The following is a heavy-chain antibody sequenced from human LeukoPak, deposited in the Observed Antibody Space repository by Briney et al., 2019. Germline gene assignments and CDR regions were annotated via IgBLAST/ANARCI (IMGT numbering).Heavy chain of an antibody. J-gene: IGHJ5*02. CDR1: GGSISSSSYY. V-gene: IGHV4-39*01. CDR2: IYYSGST. CDR3: ARHPPHELPVGLWFGDHPNGFDP. D-gene: IGHD3-10*01. Sequence: PSETLSLTCTVSGGSISSSSYYWGWIRQPPGKGLEWIGSIYYSGSTYYNPSLKSRVTISVDTSKNQFSLKLSSVTAADTAVYYCARHPPHELPVGLWFGDHPNGFDPWGQGTLVTVSS.